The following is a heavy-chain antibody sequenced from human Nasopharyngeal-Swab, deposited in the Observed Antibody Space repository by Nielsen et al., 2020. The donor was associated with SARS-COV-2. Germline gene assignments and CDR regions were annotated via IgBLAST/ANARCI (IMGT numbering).Heavy chain of an antibody. CDR2: IIPIFGTA. Sequence: SVKVSCKASGGTFSSYAISWVRQAPGQGLEWMGGIIPIFGTANYAQKFQGRVTITADESTSTAYMELSSLRSEDTAVYYCARPYYGSGTGAFDIWGQGTIVTVSS. D-gene: IGHD3-10*01. V-gene: IGHV1-69*13. CDR3: ARPYYGSGTGAFDI. J-gene: IGHJ3*02. CDR1: GGTFSSYA.